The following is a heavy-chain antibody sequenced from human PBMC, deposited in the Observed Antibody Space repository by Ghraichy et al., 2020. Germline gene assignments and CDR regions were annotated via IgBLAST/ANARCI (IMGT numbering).Heavy chain of an antibody. CDR1: GFIFSSYA. J-gene: IGHJ3*02. CDR3: AKEHSNNWYDAFDM. CDR2: ISDSGSNT. D-gene: IGHD6-13*01. V-gene: IGHV3-23*01. Sequence: GGSLRLSCAASGFIFSSYAMSWVRHSPGKGLEGVSGISDSGSNTYYADSVKGRFTISRDNSKNTLYLQVNSLRVEDTATYYCAKEHSNNWYDAFDMWGQGTMVTVSS.